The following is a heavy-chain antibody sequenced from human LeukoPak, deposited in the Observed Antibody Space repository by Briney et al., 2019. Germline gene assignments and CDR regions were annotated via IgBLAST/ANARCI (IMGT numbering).Heavy chain of an antibody. CDR3: ARVYSDGYNSYFDY. J-gene: IGHJ4*02. CDR2: ISSSSSYT. D-gene: IGHD5-24*01. CDR1: GFTFSDYY. V-gene: IGHV3-11*05. Sequence: GGSLRLSCAASGFTFSDYYMSWIRQAPGKGLEWVSYISSSSSYTNYAASAKGRFTISRDNAKNSLYLQMNSLRAEDTAVYYCARVYSDGYNSYFDYWGQGTLVTVSS.